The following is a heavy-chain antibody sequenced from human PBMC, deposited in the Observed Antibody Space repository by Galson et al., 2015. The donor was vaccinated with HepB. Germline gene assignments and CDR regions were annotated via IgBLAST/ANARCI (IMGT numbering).Heavy chain of an antibody. CDR3: ARVPLGVVPQSANWVDP. CDR2: INSDGSTT. V-gene: IGHV3-74*01. Sequence: SLRLSCAASGFTFSSYWMHWVRQAPGKGLVWVSRINSDGSTTTYADSVKGRFTISRDNAKNTLYLQMNSLRAEDTAVYYCARVPLGVVPQSANWVDPWGQGSLVTVSS. J-gene: IGHJ5*02. CDR1: GFTFSSYW. D-gene: IGHD3-16*01.